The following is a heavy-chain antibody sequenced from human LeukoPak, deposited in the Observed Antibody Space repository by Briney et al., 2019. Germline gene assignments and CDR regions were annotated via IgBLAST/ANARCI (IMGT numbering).Heavy chain of an antibody. V-gene: IGHV3-30-3*01. CDR2: ISYHGDNK. CDR3: ARDRDGSGIYLFDY. D-gene: IGHD3-10*01. CDR1: GFPFSSYA. Sequence: GGSPRLSCVASGFPFSSYAVHWVRQSPGKGLEWVALISYHGDNKYYADSVKGRFTISRDNPRNTLYLQMDSLRAEDTAVYYCARDRDGSGIYLFDYWGQGTLVTVSS. J-gene: IGHJ4*02.